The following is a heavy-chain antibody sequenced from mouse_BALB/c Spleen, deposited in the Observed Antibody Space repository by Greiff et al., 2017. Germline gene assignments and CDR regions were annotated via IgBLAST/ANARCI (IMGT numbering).Heavy chain of an antibody. CDR1: GFDFSRYW. D-gene: IGHD4-1*01. CDR2: INPDSSTI. Sequence: EVQLQESGGGLVQPGGSLKLSCAASGFDFSRYWMSWVRQAPGKGLEWIGEINPDSSTINYTPSLKDKFIISRDNAKNTLYLQMSKVRSEDTALYYCARRGLTGTGWFAYWGQGALVTVSA. J-gene: IGHJ3*01. CDR3: ARRGLTGTGWFAY. V-gene: IGHV4-1*02.